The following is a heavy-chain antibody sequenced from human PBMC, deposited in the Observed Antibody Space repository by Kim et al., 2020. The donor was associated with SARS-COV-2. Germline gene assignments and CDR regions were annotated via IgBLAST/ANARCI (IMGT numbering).Heavy chain of an antibody. D-gene: IGHD6-13*01. V-gene: IGHV4-4*02. J-gene: IGHJ5*02. CDR2: IYHSGST. CDR3: ARSSSSLRWFDP. CDR1: GGSISSSNW. Sequence: SETLSLTCAVSGGSISSSNWRSWVRQPPGKGLEWIGEIYHSGSTYYNPSLKSRVTISVDKSKNQFSLKLRSVTAADTAVYYCARSSSSLRWFDPWGQGTLVTVSS.